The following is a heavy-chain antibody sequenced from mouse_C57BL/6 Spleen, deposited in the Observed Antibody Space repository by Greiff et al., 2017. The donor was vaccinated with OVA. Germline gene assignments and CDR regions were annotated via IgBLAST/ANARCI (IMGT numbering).Heavy chain of an antibody. J-gene: IGHJ2*01. Sequence: SVAELVRPGASVKLSCTASGFNIKNTYMHWVKQRPEQGLEWIGRIDPANGNTKYAPKFQGKATITADTSSNTAYLQLSSLTSEDTAIYYCARIYYAYDDANGYFDYWGQGTTLTVSS. CDR2: IDPANGNT. CDR3: ARIYYAYDDANGYFDY. CDR1: GFNIKNTY. D-gene: IGHD2-2*01. V-gene: IGHV14-3*01.